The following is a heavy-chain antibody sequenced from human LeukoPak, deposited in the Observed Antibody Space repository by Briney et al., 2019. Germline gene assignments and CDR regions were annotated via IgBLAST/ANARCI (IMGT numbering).Heavy chain of an antibody. CDR2: ISPGGQTT. J-gene: IGHJ4*02. D-gene: IGHD6-19*01. CDR3: AVGRDIRVAGPGGYFDY. V-gene: IGHV3-11*01. CDR1: GFTFSDYH. Sequence: GGSLRLSCAASGFTFSDYHMNWIRQAPGKGLEWISYISPGGQTTYFADSVKGRVTLSRDNAKNSLSLQMNSLTAGDTAVYFCAVGRDIRVAGPGGYFDYWGRGTLVAVSS.